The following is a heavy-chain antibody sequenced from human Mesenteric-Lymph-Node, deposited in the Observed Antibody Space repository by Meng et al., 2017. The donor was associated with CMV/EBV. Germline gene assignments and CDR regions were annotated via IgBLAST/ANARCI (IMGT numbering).Heavy chain of an antibody. V-gene: IGHV1-46*01. D-gene: IGHD6-13*01. CDR1: GYTFTSYY. Sequence: ASVKVSCKASGYTFTSYYMHWVRQAPGQGLEWMGIINPSGGSTSYAQKFQGRVTMTRDTSTSTVYMELRSLRYDDTAIYYCARDLETLWQQPDHWGPGTLVTVSS. J-gene: IGHJ5*02. CDR2: INPSGGST. CDR3: ARDLETLWQQPDH.